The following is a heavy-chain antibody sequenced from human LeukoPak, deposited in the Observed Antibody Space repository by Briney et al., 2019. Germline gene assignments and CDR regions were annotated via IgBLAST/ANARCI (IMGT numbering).Heavy chain of an antibody. J-gene: IGHJ5*02. D-gene: IGHD3-10*01. V-gene: IGHV4-59*08. CDR2: IYYSGST. CDR3: ARGDYYYGSGSYYMYNWFDP. Sequence: SETLSLTCTVSGGSISSYYWSWIRQPPGKGLEWIGYIYYSGSTNYNPSLKSRVTISVDTSKNQFSLKLSSVTAADTAVYYCARGDYYYGSGSYYMYNWFDPWGQGTLVTVSS. CDR1: GGSISSYY.